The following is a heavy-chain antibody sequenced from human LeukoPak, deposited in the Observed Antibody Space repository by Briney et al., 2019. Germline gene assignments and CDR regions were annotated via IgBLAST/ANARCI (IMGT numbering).Heavy chain of an antibody. V-gene: IGHV1-69*05. CDR2: IIPIFGTA. Sequence: SVKVSCKASGGTFSSYAISWVRQAPGQGLEWMGGIIPIFGTANYAQNFQGRVTITTDESTSTAYMELSSLRSEDTAVYYCARFTAFRRNTEMEYNWFDPWGQGTLVTVSS. CDR3: ARFTAFRRNTEMEYNWFDP. J-gene: IGHJ5*02. D-gene: IGHD5-24*01. CDR1: GGTFSSYA.